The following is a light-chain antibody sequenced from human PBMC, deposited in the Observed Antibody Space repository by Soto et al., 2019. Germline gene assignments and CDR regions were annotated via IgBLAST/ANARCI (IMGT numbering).Light chain of an antibody. J-gene: IGKJ2*01. V-gene: IGKV3-20*01. CDR2: GVS. CDR1: QSLPTSY. CDR3: QQNGGSFLNT. Sequence: EIVLTQSPGTLSLSPGDRATLSCRASQSLPTSYLAWYQQRNGQAPRLLIYGVSHSATGVADRFSATGSGTDFPLTINRLEPEDFAVYYCQQNGGSFLNTFGQGTRLEI.